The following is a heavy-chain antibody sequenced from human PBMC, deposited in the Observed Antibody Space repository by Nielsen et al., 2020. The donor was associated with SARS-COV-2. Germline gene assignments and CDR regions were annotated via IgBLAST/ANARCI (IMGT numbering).Heavy chain of an antibody. Sequence: SETLSLTCTVSGGSISSYYWSWIRQPAGKGLEWIGRIYTSGSTNYNPSLKRRVTMSVDTSKNQFSLKLSSVTAADTAVYYCARAPITMIVVVNAFDIWGQGTMVTVSS. CDR3: ARAPITMIVVVNAFDI. V-gene: IGHV4-4*07. J-gene: IGHJ3*02. D-gene: IGHD3-22*01. CDR2: IYTSGST. CDR1: GGSISSYY.